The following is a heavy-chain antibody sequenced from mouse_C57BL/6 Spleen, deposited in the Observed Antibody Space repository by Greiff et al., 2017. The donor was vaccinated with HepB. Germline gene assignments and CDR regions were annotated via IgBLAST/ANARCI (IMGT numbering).Heavy chain of an antibody. CDR2: INPSSGYT. J-gene: IGHJ3*01. CDR1: GYTFTSYT. V-gene: IGHV1-4*01. Sequence: VQRVESGAELARPGASVKMSCKASGYTFTSYTMHWVKQRPGQGLEWIGYINPSSGYTKYNQKFKDKATLTADKSSSTAYMQLSSLTSEDSAVYYCARDRFAYWGQGTLVTVSA. CDR3: ARDRFAY.